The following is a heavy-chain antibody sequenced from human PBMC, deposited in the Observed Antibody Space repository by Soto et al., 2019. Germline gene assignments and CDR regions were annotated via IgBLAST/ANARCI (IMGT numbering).Heavy chain of an antibody. J-gene: IGHJ6*02. CDR1: GYTFTSYY. CDR2: INPSGGST. CDR3: AREKYYYYGMDV. V-gene: IGHV1-46*01. Sequence: ASVKVSCKASGYTFTSYYMHWVRQAPGQGLEWMGIINPSGGSTSYAQKFQGRVTISVDTSKNQFSLKLSPVTAADTAVYYCAREKYYYYGMDVWGQGTTVTVSS.